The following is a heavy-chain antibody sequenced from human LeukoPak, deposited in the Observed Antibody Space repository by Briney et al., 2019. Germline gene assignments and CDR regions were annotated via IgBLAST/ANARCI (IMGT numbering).Heavy chain of an antibody. CDR2: IYSGGTT. CDR1: GFTVSSNY. CDR3: ARDPFGAKGLFHS. Sequence: GGSLRLSCAASGFTVSSNYMSWVRRAPGKGLEWVSIIYSGGTTYYADSVKGRFTISRDNSKNTLYLQMNSLRAEDTAVYYCARDPFGAKGLFHSWGQGTLVTVSS. D-gene: IGHD1-26*01. J-gene: IGHJ4*02. V-gene: IGHV3-53*01.